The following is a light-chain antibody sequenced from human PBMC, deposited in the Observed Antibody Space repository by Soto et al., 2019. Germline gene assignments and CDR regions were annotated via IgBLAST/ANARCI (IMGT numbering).Light chain of an antibody. CDR3: QQLRMYPST. Sequence: AIQMTQSPSSLSASVGDRVTITCRASQGIRNDLGWYQQKPGKAPNLLIYAASSLQSGVPSRFSGSGSGTDFALTITSLQAEDFATYYCQQLRMYPSTFGGGTKVDIK. CDR1: QGIRND. J-gene: IGKJ4*01. V-gene: IGKV1-6*01. CDR2: AAS.